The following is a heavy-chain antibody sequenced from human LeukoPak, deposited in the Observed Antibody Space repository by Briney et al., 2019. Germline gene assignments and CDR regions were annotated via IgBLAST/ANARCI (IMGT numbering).Heavy chain of an antibody. CDR2: INHSGST. D-gene: IGHD2-2*01. CDR1: GGSFSGYY. CDR3: ARYCSSTSCFSWYYGMDV. Sequence: PSETLSLTGAVYGGSFSGYYWSWIRQPPGKGLEWIGEINHSGSTNYNPSLKSRVTISVDTSKNQFSLKLSSVTAADTAVYYCARYCSSTSCFSWYYGMDVWGKGTTVTVSS. J-gene: IGHJ6*04. V-gene: IGHV4-34*01.